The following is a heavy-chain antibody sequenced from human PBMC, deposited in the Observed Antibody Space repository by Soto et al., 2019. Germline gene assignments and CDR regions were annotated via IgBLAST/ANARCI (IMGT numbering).Heavy chain of an antibody. CDR1: GGTFSSYA. J-gene: IGHJ4*02. D-gene: IGHD3-22*01. CDR3: ATPYYYDSSGYVHYKDY. Sequence: QVQLVQPGAEVKKPGSSVKVSCKASGGTFSSYAISWVRQAPGQGLEWMGGIIPIFGTANYAQKFQGRVTITADKSTSTAYMELSSLRSEDTAVYYCATPYYYDSSGYVHYKDYWGQGTLVTVSS. CDR2: IIPIFGTA. V-gene: IGHV1-69*06.